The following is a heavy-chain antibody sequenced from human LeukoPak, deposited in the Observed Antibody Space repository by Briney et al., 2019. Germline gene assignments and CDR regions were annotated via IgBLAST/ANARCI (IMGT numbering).Heavy chain of an antibody. V-gene: IGHV4-4*02. CDR3: ATEILGAQTPGAY. CDR2: VHRSGRT. Sequence: PSETLPLTCAVSIDSTSGNYWSWVRQSPGKGLEWIGEVHRSGRTNYIPSLKSRVTISIDKSKDQISLDLTSVTAADTAVYYCATEILGAQTPGAYWGQGT. D-gene: IGHD2-8*02. CDR1: IDSTSGNY. J-gene: IGHJ4*02.